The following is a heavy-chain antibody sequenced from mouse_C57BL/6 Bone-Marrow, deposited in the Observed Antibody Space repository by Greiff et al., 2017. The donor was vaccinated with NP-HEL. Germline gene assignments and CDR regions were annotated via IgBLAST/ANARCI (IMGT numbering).Heavy chain of an antibody. V-gene: IGHV1-64*01. CDR3: ARWGWLLSLYAMDY. CDR1: GYTFTSYW. Sequence: QVQLQQSGAELVKPGASVKLSCKASGYTFTSYWMHWVKQRPGQGLEWIGMIHPNSGSTNYNEKFKSKATLTLDKSSSTAYMQLSSLTSEDSAVYYCARWGWLLSLYAMDYWGQGTSVTVSS. CDR2: IHPNSGST. D-gene: IGHD2-3*01. J-gene: IGHJ4*01.